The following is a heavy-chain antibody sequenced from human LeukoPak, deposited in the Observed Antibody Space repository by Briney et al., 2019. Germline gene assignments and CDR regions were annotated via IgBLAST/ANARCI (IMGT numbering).Heavy chain of an antibody. CDR2: ISAYNGNT. D-gene: IGHD6-19*01. V-gene: IGHV1-18*04. Sequence: ASVKVSCKASGYTLTSYGISWVRQAPGQGLEWMGWISAYNGNTNYAQKLQGRVTMTTDTSTSTAYMELRSLRSDDTAVYYCARDTAVAGTNWFDPWGQGTLVTVSS. CDR1: GYTLTSYG. CDR3: ARDTAVAGTNWFDP. J-gene: IGHJ5*02.